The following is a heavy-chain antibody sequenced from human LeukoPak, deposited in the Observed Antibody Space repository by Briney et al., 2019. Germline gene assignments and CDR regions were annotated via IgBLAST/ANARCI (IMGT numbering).Heavy chain of an antibody. CDR3: ARDFGSGVFDP. V-gene: IGHV1-69*05. CDR1: GDSFGTYG. CDR2: FNPIFGSA. J-gene: IGHJ5*02. Sequence: SVRVSCKASGDSFGTYGITWVRQAPGEGLEWMGGFNPIFGSAQYAQKFQGRVTITMDVSARTVYMELSSLRSEDTTIYYCARDFGSGVFDPWGQGALVTVSS. D-gene: IGHD3-10*01.